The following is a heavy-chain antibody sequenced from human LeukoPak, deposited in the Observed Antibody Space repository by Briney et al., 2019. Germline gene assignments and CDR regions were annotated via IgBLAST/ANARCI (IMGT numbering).Heavy chain of an antibody. CDR2: SRNKADTYTA. V-gene: IGHV3-72*01. D-gene: IGHD6-13*01. Sequence: PGGSLRLSCAASGFTFSDSFMSWVRQAPGKGLEWVGRSRNKADTYTAEYAASVKVRFTNSRDDPKHSLYLQISTLETEDAAVYYCATSSWYRLAYWGQGSLVTVSS. CDR3: ATSSWYRLAY. CDR1: GFTFSDSF. J-gene: IGHJ4*02.